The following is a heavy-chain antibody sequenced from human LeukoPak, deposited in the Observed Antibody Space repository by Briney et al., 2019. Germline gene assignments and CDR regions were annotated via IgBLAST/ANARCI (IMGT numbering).Heavy chain of an antibody. V-gene: IGHV3-48*03. CDR3: ARTPGLIPRNFDY. CDR2: ISSSGSTI. Sequence: PGGSLRLSCGPSGFTFSSYEMNWVRQAPGKGLEWVSYISSSGSTIYYADSVKGRFTISRDNAKNSLYLQMNSLRAEDTAVYYCARTPGLIPRNFDYWGQGTLVTVSS. J-gene: IGHJ4*02. CDR1: GFTFSSYE.